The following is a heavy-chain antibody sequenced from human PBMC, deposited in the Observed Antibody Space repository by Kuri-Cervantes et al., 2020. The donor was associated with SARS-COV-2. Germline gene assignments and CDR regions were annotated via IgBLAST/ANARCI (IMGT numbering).Heavy chain of an antibody. V-gene: IGHV3-11*01. D-gene: IGHD2-15*01. CDR2: ISSSGSTI. CDR3: ARTGLPGWYYYYGMDV. CDR1: GFTFDDYA. Sequence: GGSLRLSCAASGFTFDDYAMHWVRQAPGKGLEWVSYISSSGSTIYYAASVKGRFTISRDNAKNTLYLQMNGLRAEDTAVYYCARTGLPGWYYYYGMDVWGQGTTVTVSS. J-gene: IGHJ6*02.